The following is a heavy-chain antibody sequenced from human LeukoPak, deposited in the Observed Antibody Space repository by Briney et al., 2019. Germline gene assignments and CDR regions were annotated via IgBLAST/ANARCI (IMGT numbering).Heavy chain of an antibody. D-gene: IGHD2-2*01. CDR2: INAYNGNT. J-gene: IGHJ5*02. Sequence: AASVKVSCKTSGYTFTYYVISWVRQAPGQGLEWMGWINAYNGNTNDAQKFQGRVTMTTDTSTSTAYMELRSLRSDDTAVYYCAREVVVVPAADDWFDPWGQGTLVTVSS. V-gene: IGHV1-18*01. CDR1: GYTFTYYV. CDR3: AREVVVVPAADDWFDP.